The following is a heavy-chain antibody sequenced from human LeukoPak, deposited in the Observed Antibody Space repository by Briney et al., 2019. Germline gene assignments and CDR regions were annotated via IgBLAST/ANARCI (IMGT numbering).Heavy chain of an antibody. CDR3: ARDRLTFCSSTSCHTPDAFDI. CDR2: IIPILGIA. D-gene: IGHD2-2*01. V-gene: IGHV1-69*04. Sequence: SVKVSCKASGGTFSSYAISWVRQAPGQGLEWMGRIIPILGIANYAQKFQGRVTITADKSTSTAYMELSSLRSEDTAVYYCARDRLTFCSSTSCHTPDAFDIWGQGTMVTVSS. CDR1: GGTFSSYA. J-gene: IGHJ3*02.